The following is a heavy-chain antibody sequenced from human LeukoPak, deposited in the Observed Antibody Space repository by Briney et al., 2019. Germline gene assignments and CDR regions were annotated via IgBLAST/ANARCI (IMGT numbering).Heavy chain of an antibody. Sequence: GGSLRLSCAASGFTFSSYWMSWVRQAPGKGLEWVSAISGSGGSTYYADSVRGRFTISRDNSKNTLYLQMNSLRAEDTAVYYCAKARGLYYYYYGMDVWGQGTTVTVSS. CDR3: AKARGLYYYYYGMDV. V-gene: IGHV3-23*01. CDR2: ISGSGGST. J-gene: IGHJ6*02. CDR1: GFTFSSYW.